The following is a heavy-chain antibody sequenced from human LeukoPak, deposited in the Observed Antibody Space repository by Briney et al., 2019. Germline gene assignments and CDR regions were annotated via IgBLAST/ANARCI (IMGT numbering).Heavy chain of an antibody. CDR1: GYTFTSYA. D-gene: IGHD6-13*01. J-gene: IGHJ4*02. Sequence: ASVKVSCKASGYTFTSYAMNWVRQAPGQGLEWMGWINTNTGNPTYAQGFTGRFVFSLDTSVSTAYLQISSLKAEDTAVYYCATFGYSSSWYVFDYWGQGTLVTASS. CDR2: INTNTGNP. CDR3: ATFGYSSSWYVFDY. V-gene: IGHV7-4-1*02.